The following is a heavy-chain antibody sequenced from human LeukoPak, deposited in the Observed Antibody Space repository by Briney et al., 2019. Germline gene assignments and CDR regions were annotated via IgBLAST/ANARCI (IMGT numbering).Heavy chain of an antibody. CDR3: ARDLTVATTHFYYYYYYGMDV. D-gene: IGHD5-24*01. CDR2: IIPIFGTA. Sequence: ASVKVSCKASGGTFSSYAISWVRQAPGQGLEWMGGIIPIFGTANYAQKFQGRVTITADESTSTAYMELSSLRSEDTAVYYRARDLTVATTHFYYYYYYGMDVWGQGTTVTVSS. CDR1: GGTFSSYA. J-gene: IGHJ6*02. V-gene: IGHV1-69*13.